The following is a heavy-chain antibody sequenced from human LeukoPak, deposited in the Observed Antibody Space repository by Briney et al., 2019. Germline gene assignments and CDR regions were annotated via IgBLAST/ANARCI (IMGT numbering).Heavy chain of an antibody. CDR3: ARSPSRGPLWFGELDY. Sequence: KSSETLSLTCTVSGGSISSYYWSWIRQPPGKGLEWIGYIYYSGSTNYNPSLKSRVTISVDTSKNQFSQKLSSVTAADTAVYYCARSPSRGPLWFGELDYWGQGTLVTVSS. CDR2: IYYSGST. D-gene: IGHD3-10*01. V-gene: IGHV4-59*01. J-gene: IGHJ4*02. CDR1: GGSISSYY.